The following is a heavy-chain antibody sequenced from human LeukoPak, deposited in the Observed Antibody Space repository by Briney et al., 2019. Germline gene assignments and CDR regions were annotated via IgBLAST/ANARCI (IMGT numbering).Heavy chain of an antibody. D-gene: IGHD3-3*01. CDR2: IYHSGST. Sequence: PSGTLSLTCAVSGGSISTNHWWTWVRQPPGKGLEWIGEIYHSGSTNYNPSLKSRVTISVDTSKNQFSLKLSSVTAADTAVYYCARVRFLERIDAFDIWGQGTMVTVSS. CDR3: ARVRFLERIDAFDI. V-gene: IGHV4-4*02. CDR1: GGSISTNHW. J-gene: IGHJ3*02.